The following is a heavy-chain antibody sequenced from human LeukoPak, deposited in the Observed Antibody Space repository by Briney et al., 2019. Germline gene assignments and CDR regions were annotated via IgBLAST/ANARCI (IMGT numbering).Heavy chain of an antibody. J-gene: IGHJ4*02. V-gene: IGHV1-3*01. Sequence: ASVKVSCKASVYTFTSYAMHWVRQAPGQRLEWMGWINAGNGNTKYSQKFQGRVTITRDTSASTAYMELSSLRSEDTAVYYCARAPQTYYDILTGLIYFDYWGQGTLVTVSS. D-gene: IGHD3-9*01. CDR2: INAGNGNT. CDR1: VYTFTSYA. CDR3: ARAPQTYYDILTGLIYFDY.